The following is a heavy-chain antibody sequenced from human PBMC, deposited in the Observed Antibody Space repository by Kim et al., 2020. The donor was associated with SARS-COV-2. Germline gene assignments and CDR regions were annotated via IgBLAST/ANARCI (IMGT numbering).Heavy chain of an antibody. D-gene: IGHD3-9*01. V-gene: IGHV3-74*01. CDR3: ARFDWLLYVNY. J-gene: IGHJ4*02. CDR1: GFTFSNYW. Sequence: GGSLRLSCAASGFTFSNYWMHWVRQAPGKGLVWVSLINCDGSKTSYADSVKGRFTISRDNAKNTLYLQMNSLRAEDTAVYFCARFDWLLYVNYWGQGALVTVSS. CDR2: INCDGSKT.